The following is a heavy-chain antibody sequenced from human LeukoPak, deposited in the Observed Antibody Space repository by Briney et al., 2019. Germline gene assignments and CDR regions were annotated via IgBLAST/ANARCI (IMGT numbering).Heavy chain of an antibody. CDR1: GLTVTSNY. Sequence: GRSLRLSCAASGLTVTSNYMTWVRQAPGKGLEWVSVIYSGGSGGSTYYADSVKGRFTISRDNSKNTLYLQMNSLRVEDTAVYYCTRVRSPNWFDPWGQGTLVTVSS. V-gene: IGHV3-66*01. D-gene: IGHD1-26*01. J-gene: IGHJ5*02. CDR2: IYSGGSGGST. CDR3: TRVRSPNWFDP.